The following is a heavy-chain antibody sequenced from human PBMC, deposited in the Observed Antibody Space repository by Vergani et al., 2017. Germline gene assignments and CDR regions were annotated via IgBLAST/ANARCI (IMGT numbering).Heavy chain of an antibody. CDR3: ARTDCSSTSCYSRFSPLKGNYYYYGMDV. CDR2: IIPIFGTA. J-gene: IGHJ6*02. CDR1: GGTFSSYA. D-gene: IGHD2-2*01. Sequence: QVQLVQSGAEVKKPGSSVKVSCKASGGTFSSYAISWVRQAPGHGLEWMGRIIPIFGTANYAQKFQGRVTITADESTSTAYMELSSLRSEDTAVYYCARTDCSSTSCYSRFSPLKGNYYYYGMDVWGQGTTVTVSS. V-gene: IGHV1-69*18.